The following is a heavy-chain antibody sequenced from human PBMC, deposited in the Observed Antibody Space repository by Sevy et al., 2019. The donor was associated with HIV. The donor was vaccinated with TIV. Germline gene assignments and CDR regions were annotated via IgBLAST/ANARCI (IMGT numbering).Heavy chain of an antibody. D-gene: IGHD6-19*01. CDR2: ISSSGSTI. Sequence: GGSLRLSCAASGFTFSSYEMNWVRQAPGKGLEWVSYISSSGSTIYYADSVKGRFTISRDNAKNSLYLQMNSLRAEDMAVYYCAREGLQGYSSGWYPAMDVWGQGTTVTVSS. CDR3: AREGLQGYSSGWYPAMDV. CDR1: GFTFSSYE. V-gene: IGHV3-48*03. J-gene: IGHJ6*02.